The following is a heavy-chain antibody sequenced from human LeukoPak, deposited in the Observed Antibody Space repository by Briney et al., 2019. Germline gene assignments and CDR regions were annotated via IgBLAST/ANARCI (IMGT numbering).Heavy chain of an antibody. CDR3: AGSIAARLDY. D-gene: IGHD6-6*01. J-gene: IGHJ4*02. Sequence: PSETLSFTCTASGGSISSYYWSWIRQPPGKGLEWIGYMYYSGSTNYNPSLKSRVTISVDTSKNQFSLKLSSVTAADTAVYYCAGSIAARLDYWGQGTLVTVSS. CDR1: GGSISSYY. V-gene: IGHV4-59*12. CDR2: MYYSGST.